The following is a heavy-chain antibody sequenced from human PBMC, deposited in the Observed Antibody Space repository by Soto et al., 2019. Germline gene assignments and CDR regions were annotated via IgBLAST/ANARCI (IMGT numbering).Heavy chain of an antibody. CDR2: ISGSGGST. J-gene: IGHJ5*02. D-gene: IGHD3-3*01. V-gene: IGHV3-23*01. CDR1: GFTFSSYA. Sequence: GSLRLSCAASGFTFSSYAMSWVRQAPGKGLEWVSAISGSGGSTYYADSVKGRFTISRDNSKNTLYLQMNSLRAEDTAVYYCAKNGGVTYYDFWSGYYKWGWFDPWGQGTLVTVSS. CDR3: AKNGGVTYYDFWSGYYKWGWFDP.